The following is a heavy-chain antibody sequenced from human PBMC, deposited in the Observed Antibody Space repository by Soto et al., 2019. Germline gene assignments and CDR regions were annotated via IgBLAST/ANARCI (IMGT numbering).Heavy chain of an antibody. CDR1: GFTFSSYG. D-gene: IGHD4-4*01. V-gene: IGHV3-33*01. CDR3: ARDRTVTTPNWFDP. Sequence: PGGSLRLSCAASGFTFSSYGMHWVRQAPGKGLEWVAVIWYDGSNKYYADSVKGRFTISRDNSKNTLYLQMNSLRAEDTAVYYCARDRTVTTPNWFDPWGQGTLVTVSS. CDR2: IWYDGSNK. J-gene: IGHJ5*02.